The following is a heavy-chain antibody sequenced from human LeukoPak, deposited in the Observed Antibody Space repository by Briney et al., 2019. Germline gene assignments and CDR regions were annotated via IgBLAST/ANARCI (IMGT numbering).Heavy chain of an antibody. CDR1: GYTFTSYG. J-gene: IGHJ6*03. Sequence: ASVKVSFKASGYTFTSYGISWVRQAPGQGLEWMGWISAYNGNTNYAQKLQGRVTMTTDTSTSTAYMELRSLRSDDTAVYYCARTPYYDLLTDKVDYYMDVWGKGTTVTVSS. CDR2: ISAYNGNT. V-gene: IGHV1-18*01. CDR3: ARTPYYDLLTDKVDYYMDV. D-gene: IGHD3-9*01.